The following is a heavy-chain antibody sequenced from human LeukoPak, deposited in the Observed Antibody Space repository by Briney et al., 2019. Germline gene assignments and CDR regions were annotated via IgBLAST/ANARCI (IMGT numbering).Heavy chain of an antibody. CDR3: FGYSGVGFDY. D-gene: IGHD2-21*01. CDR1: GFTFSSYG. J-gene: IGHJ4*02. Sequence: PGGSLRLSCAASGFTFSSYGMHWVRQAPGKGLEWVAVIRYDGSNKFYADSVKGRFTISRDNSKNTLYLQMNSLRTEDTAVYYCFGYSGVGFDYWGQGTLVTVSS. CDR2: IRYDGSNK. V-gene: IGHV3-30*02.